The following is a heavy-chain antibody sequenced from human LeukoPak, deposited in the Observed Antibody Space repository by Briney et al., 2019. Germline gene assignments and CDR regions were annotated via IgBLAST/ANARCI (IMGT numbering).Heavy chain of an antibody. CDR2: IKQDGSEK. Sequence: PGGSLRLSCAASGFTFSSYWMSWVRQAPGKGLEWVANIKQDGSEKYYVDSVKGRFTISRDNAKNSLYLQMNSLRAEDTAVYYCARDQGYSYGYYFDYWGQGTLVTVSS. J-gene: IGHJ4*02. V-gene: IGHV3-7*01. D-gene: IGHD5-18*01. CDR1: GFTFSSYW. CDR3: ARDQGYSYGYYFDY.